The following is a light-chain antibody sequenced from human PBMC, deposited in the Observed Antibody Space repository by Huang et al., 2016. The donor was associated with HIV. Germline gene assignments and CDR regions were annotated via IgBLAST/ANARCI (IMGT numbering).Light chain of an antibody. CDR3: QQYNNWPRT. J-gene: IGKJ2*01. CDR1: QRVSSN. CDR2: DAS. V-gene: IGKV3-15*01. Sequence: ERVLTQSPVSLSVSPGERATLSCRASQRVSSNLAWYQQKPGQAPRLLIDDASTRASDIPARFSGSGSEIEFTLTISSLQSEDFAIYYCQQYNNWPRTFGQGTKLEIK.